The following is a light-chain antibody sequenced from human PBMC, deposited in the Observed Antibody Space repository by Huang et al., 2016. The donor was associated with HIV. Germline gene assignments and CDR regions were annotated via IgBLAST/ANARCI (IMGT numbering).Light chain of an antibody. Sequence: DIVLTQSQGTLSLAPGERATLSCRASQSVSSSYLGWYQQKPGQAPRLLIYGASSRASGIPDRFSGSGSVTDFTLTISRLEPEDFAVYYCQHYGSSPFTFGPGTKVDIK. V-gene: IGKV3-20*01. CDR1: QSVSSSY. CDR3: QHYGSSPFT. J-gene: IGKJ3*01. CDR2: GAS.